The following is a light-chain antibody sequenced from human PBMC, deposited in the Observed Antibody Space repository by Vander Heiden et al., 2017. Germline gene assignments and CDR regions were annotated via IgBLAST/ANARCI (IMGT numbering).Light chain of an antibody. CDR3: QQYNNWPPRST. Sequence: EIVMTQSPATLSVSPGDRATLSCRASQSVSSSLAWYQQKRGQAPRLLIYGASTRAATVPARFSGSGSGTEFTLTISSLQSEDFAVYYCQQYNNWPPRSTFGQGTKLEIK. CDR1: QSVSSS. J-gene: IGKJ2*01. V-gene: IGKV3-15*01. CDR2: GAS.